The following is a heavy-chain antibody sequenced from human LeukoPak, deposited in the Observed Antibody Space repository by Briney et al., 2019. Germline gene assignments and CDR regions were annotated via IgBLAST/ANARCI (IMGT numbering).Heavy chain of an antibody. CDR3: ARRGWDILFDF. V-gene: IGHV4-39*01. CDR1: GDSISSNSCY. Sequence: SETLSLTCTVSGDSISSNSCYWGWLRQTPGKGLEWIGSIYHRGSTYYNPSLKSRVTISVDTSKNQFSLKMRSVTAADTAVYYCARRGWDILFDFWGQGTLVTVSS. D-gene: IGHD1-26*01. J-gene: IGHJ4*02. CDR2: IYHRGST.